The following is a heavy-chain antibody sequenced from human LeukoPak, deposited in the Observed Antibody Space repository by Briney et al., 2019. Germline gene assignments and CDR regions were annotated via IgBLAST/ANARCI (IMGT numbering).Heavy chain of an antibody. CDR2: ISSSSSYI. CDR1: GFTFSSYS. D-gene: IGHD3-9*01. V-gene: IGHV3-21*01. CDR3: ARGLGYFDWLSVDY. Sequence: GGSLRLSCAASGFTFSSYSMNWVRQAPGKGLEWVSSISSSSSYIYCADSVKGRFTISRDNAKNSLYLQMNSLRAEDTAVYYCARGLGYFDWLSVDYWGQGTLVTVSS. J-gene: IGHJ4*02.